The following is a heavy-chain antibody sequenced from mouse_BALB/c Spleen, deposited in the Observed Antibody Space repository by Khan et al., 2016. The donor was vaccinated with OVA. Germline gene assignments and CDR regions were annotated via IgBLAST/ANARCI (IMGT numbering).Heavy chain of an antibody. J-gene: IGHJ2*01. D-gene: IGHD1-1*01. Sequence: EVELVESGGDLVKPGGSLKLSCAASGFPFSSYGMSWVRQTPDKRLEWVATIRSSSSYPYYPDSVKGRFTISRDNAKNTLYLQMSSLKSEDTAMYDCARLLPSYFDYWGQGTTLTVSS. V-gene: IGHV5-6*01. CDR1: GFPFSSYG. CDR3: ARLLPSYFDY. CDR2: IRSSSSYP.